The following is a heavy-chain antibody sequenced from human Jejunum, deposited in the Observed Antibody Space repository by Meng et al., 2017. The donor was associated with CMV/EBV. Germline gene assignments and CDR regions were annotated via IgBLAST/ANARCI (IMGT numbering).Heavy chain of an antibody. D-gene: IGHD2-2*01. CDR1: GYTFTGYY. CDR2: INPNSGGT. V-gene: IGHV1-2*06. Sequence: QVQLVQSGAEVKKPGASVKVSCKASGYTFTGYYMNWVRQAPGQGLEWMGRINPNSGGTNYAQKFQGRVTMTRDTSISTAYMELSRLRSDDTAVYYCARGPYCSSINCYGADWGQGTLVTVSS. J-gene: IGHJ4*02. CDR3: ARGPYCSSINCYGAD.